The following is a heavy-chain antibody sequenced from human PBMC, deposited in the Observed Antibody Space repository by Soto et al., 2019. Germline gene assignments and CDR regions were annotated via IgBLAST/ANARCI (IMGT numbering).Heavy chain of an antibody. D-gene: IGHD5-12*01. V-gene: IGHV3-30*18. CDR1: GFTFATSG. CDR2: ISYHGSNK. CDR3: AKGRLRGYEEPIDY. J-gene: IGHJ4*02. Sequence: QVQLVESGGGVVQPGRSLRLSCAASGFTFATSGMHWVRQAPGKGLEWVAVISYHGSNKYYADSVKGRFTISRDNSKNTVYLQMNSLRPEDTAVFYCAKGRLRGYEEPIDYWGQGTLVTVSS.